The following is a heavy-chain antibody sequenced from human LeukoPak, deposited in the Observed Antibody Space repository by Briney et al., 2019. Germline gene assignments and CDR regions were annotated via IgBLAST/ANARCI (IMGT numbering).Heavy chain of an antibody. V-gene: IGHV3-23*01. CDR3: AKGSYYDSPYGFDY. Sequence: AGGSLRLSCAASGFTFSSYAMRWVRQAPGKGLEWVSSVSGSGVSTYYIDSVKGRLTISRDNPMNTLYLQMSSLRAEDTAIYYCAKGSYYDSPYGFDYWGQGILVTVSS. CDR2: VSGSGVST. J-gene: IGHJ4*02. D-gene: IGHD3-22*01. CDR1: GFTFSSYA.